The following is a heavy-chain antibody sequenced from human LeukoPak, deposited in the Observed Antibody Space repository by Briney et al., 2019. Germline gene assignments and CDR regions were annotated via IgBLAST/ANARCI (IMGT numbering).Heavy chain of an antibody. CDR1: GGSISSGSHY. CDR3: ARSRIEMATISPADY. V-gene: IGHV4-61*10. J-gene: IGHJ4*02. Sequence: SETLSLTCTVSGGSISSGSHYWSWIRQPAGKGLEWIGYIFYTGTANYNPSLKSRVTISVDTSNEQFSLKLTSVTAADSAVYYCARSRIEMATISPADYWGQGTLVTVSS. CDR2: IFYTGTA. D-gene: IGHD5-24*01.